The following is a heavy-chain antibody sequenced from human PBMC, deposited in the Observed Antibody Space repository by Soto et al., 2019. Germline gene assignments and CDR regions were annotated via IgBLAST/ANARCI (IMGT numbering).Heavy chain of an antibody. CDR2: INHSGST. Sequence: QVQLQQWGAGLLKPSETLSLTCAVYGGSFSGYYWSWIRQPPGKGLEWIGEINHSGSTNSNPSLTGRITISVATYKVQFPVKLSPVTAAAAAVYYCARGRPDDFWSGYHPSYYYGMDVWGQGTTVTVSS. CDR1: GGSFSGYY. D-gene: IGHD3-3*01. J-gene: IGHJ6*02. V-gene: IGHV4-34*01. CDR3: ARGRPDDFWSGYHPSYYYGMDV.